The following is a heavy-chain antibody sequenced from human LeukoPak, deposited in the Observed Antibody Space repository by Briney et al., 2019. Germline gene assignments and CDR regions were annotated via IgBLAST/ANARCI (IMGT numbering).Heavy chain of an antibody. J-gene: IGHJ6*03. CDR2: IYYSGST. V-gene: IGHV4-39*01. CDR3: ARVDGRYCTNGVCARYYYYYYMDV. D-gene: IGHD2-8*01. CDR1: GGSISSSSYY. Sequence: SETLSLTCTVSGGSISSSSYYWGWIRQPPGKGLEWIGSIYYSGSTYYNPSLKSRVTISVDTSKNQFSLKLSSVTAADTAVYYCARVDGRYCTNGVCARYYYYYYMDVWGKGTTVTVSS.